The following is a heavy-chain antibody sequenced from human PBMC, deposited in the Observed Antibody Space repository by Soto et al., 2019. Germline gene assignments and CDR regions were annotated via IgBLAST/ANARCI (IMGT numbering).Heavy chain of an antibody. V-gene: IGHV1-18*01. Sequence: QVQLVQSGAEVKKPGASVKVSCKASGYTFTSYGISWVRQAPGQGLEWMGWISAYNGNTNYAQKQQGRVTRTTDTSTSTAYMELRSLRSDDTAVYYCARGQYSSSCSTFCAFDIWGQGTMVTVSS. D-gene: IGHD6-6*01. J-gene: IGHJ3*02. CDR1: GYTFTSYG. CDR2: ISAYNGNT. CDR3: ARGQYSSSCSTFCAFDI.